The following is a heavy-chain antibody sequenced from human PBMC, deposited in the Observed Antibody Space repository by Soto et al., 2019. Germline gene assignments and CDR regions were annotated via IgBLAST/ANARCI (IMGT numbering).Heavy chain of an antibody. CDR1: GFTFGDYA. CDR3: TRSVPAAIPWFDP. CDR2: IRSKAYGGTT. J-gene: IGHJ5*02. V-gene: IGHV3-49*04. D-gene: IGHD2-2*02. Sequence: GGSLRLSCTASGFTFGDYAMSWVRQAPGKGLEWVGFIRSKAYGGTTEYAASVKGSFTISRVDSKSIAYLQMNSLKTEDTAVYYCTRSVPAAIPWFDPWGQGTLVTVSS.